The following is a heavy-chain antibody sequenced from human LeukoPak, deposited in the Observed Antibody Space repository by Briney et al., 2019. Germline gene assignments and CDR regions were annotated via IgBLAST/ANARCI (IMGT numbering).Heavy chain of an antibody. CDR3: GRVLNTPKLLDS. J-gene: IGHJ4*02. Sequence: SETLSLTCALSDASIRGTFYWAWFRQPPGKALECTGTVFHLQTVRTFSNPSLGSRISMSLDTSLNEFYLNLTSVTAADTALYFCGRVLNTPKLLDSWGRGTLVTVSS. D-gene: IGHD2-15*01. CDR1: DASIRGTFY. CDR2: VFHLQTVRT. V-gene: IGHV4-38-2*01.